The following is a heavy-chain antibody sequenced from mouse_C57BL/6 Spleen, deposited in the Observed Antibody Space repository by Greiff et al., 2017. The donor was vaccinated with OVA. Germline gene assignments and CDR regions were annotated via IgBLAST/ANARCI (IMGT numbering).Heavy chain of an antibody. CDR2: ISYDGSN. CDR1: GYSITSGYY. CDR3: ARGDTTVVAGGFDV. Sequence: EVKLQESGPGLVKPSQSLSLTCSVTGYSITSGYYWNWIRQFPGNKLEWMGYISYDGSNNYNPSLKNRISITRDTSKNQFFLKLNSVTTEDTATYYCARGDTTVVAGGFDVWGTGTTVTVSS. V-gene: IGHV3-6*01. J-gene: IGHJ1*03. D-gene: IGHD1-1*01.